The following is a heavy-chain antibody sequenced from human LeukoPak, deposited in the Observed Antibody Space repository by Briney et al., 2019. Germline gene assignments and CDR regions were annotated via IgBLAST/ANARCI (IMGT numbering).Heavy chain of an antibody. D-gene: IGHD4-17*01. CDR1: GFTFSSYG. CDR2: IRYDGNNK. CDR3: AKGYGDLVAFDI. V-gene: IGHV3-30*02. Sequence: GGSLRLSCAASGFTFSSYGMDWVRHTPGKGLEWVAFIRYDGNNKDYADSVKGRFTISRDNSKDALYLQMNGLRVEDTAVYYCAKGYGDLVAFDIWGQGTMVTVSS. J-gene: IGHJ3*02.